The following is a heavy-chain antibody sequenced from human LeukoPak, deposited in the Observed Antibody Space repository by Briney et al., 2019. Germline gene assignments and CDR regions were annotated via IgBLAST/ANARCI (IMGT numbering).Heavy chain of an antibody. D-gene: IGHD3-22*01. CDR3: ARDARYYYDSSGYYYEGFFDY. Sequence: GGSLRLSCAASGFTFDDCGMSWVRQAPGKGLEWVSGINWNGGSTGYADSVKGRFTISRDNAKNSLYLQMNSLRAEDTALYYCARDARYYYDSSGYYYEGFFDYWGQGTLVTVSS. CDR2: INWNGGST. CDR1: GFTFDDCG. J-gene: IGHJ4*02. V-gene: IGHV3-20*04.